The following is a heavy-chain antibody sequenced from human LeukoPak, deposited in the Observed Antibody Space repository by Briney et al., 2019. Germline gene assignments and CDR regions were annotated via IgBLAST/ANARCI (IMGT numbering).Heavy chain of an antibody. CDR1: GFAFSSYW. V-gene: IGHV3-74*01. CDR3: ARDPALYYFDY. Sequence: PGGSLRLSCAGSGFAFSSYWMAWVRQVPGKGLVWVSGINTDGRNTNYADSVKGRFTISRDNAKNTLYLQMDSLRDVDTAVYYCARDPALYYFDYWGQGTLVTVSS. J-gene: IGHJ4*02. D-gene: IGHD2/OR15-2a*01. CDR2: INTDGRNT.